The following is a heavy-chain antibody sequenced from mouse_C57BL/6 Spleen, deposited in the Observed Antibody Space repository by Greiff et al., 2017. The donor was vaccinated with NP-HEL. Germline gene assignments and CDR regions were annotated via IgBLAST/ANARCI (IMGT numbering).Heavy chain of an antibody. V-gene: IGHV1-50*01. CDR3: ARTVVATAEDY. J-gene: IGHJ2*01. CDR2: IDPSASYT. Sequence: QVHVKQPGAELVKPGASVKLSCKASGYTFTSYWMQWVKQRPGQGLEWIGEIDPSASYTNYNQKFKGKATLTVDTSSSTAYMQLSSLTSEDSAVYYCARTVVATAEDYWGQGTTLTVSS. D-gene: IGHD1-1*01. CDR1: GYTFTSYW.